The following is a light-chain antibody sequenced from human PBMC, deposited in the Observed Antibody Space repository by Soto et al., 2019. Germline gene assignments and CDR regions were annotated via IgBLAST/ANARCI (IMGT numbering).Light chain of an antibody. CDR2: RAD. V-gene: IGLV1-47*01. CDR3: APWDDTLSGLV. J-gene: IGLJ2*01. Sequence: QSVLTQPPSASGTPGQTVTISCSGRSSNIGSNYVYWYQQLPGTAPRLLMYRADQRPSGVPDRFSGSKSGTSASLAISGLRSEDEADYYCAPWDDTLSGLVFGGGTKLTVL. CDR1: SSNIGSNY.